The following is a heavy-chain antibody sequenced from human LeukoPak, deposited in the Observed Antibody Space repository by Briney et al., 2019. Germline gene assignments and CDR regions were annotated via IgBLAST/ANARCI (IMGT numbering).Heavy chain of an antibody. J-gene: IGHJ4*02. CDR2: INHSVST. V-gene: IGHV4-34*01. CDR3: ARASGYYYRSFDY. CDR1: GGSFSGYY. D-gene: IGHD3-22*01. Sequence: SETLSLTCAVYGGSFSGYYWSWIRQPPGKGLEWIGEINHSVSTNYNPSLKSRVTISVDTSKNQFSLKLSSVTAADTAVYYCARASGYYYRSFDYWGQGTLVTVSS.